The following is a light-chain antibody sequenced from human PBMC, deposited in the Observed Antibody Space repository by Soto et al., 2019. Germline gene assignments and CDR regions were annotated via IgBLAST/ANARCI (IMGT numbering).Light chain of an antibody. CDR1: QSVLYTSNNRNY. CDR3: QHYYNTPCT. V-gene: IGKV4-1*01. Sequence: TVLPHFPNPLTVSLSERATINCKCRQSVLYTSNNRNYLSWYQQKPGQPPKLLIYGASTRESGVPDRFSGSGSGTDFTLTISRLQAEDVAVYYCQHYYNTPCTFGGGTKV. J-gene: IGKJ4*01. CDR2: GAS.